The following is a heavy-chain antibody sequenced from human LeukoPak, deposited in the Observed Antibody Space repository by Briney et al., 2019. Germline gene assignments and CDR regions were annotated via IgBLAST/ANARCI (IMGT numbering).Heavy chain of an antibody. CDR2: IHYSGSS. V-gene: IGHV4-59*11. CDR1: GGSIFSHY. J-gene: IGHJ4*02. Sequence: PSETLSLTCNVSGGSIFSHYWTWIRQPPGKGLEWIGYIHYSGSSKYNPSLKSRVTISLDKTNIQFSLRLSSVTAADTAVYYCAIEWLLYHYWGQGTLVTVSS. CDR3: AIEWLLYHY. D-gene: IGHD3-3*01.